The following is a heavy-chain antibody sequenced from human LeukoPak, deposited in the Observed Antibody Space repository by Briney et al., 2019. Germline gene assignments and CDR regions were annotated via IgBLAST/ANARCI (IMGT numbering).Heavy chain of an antibody. V-gene: IGHV3-33*06. CDR1: GFTFSSYA. CDR2: IWYDGRDK. Sequence: GGPLRLSCAASGFTFSSYAMYWLRQAPGKGLDWVASIWYDGRDKDYRDSVKGLFTISRDNSKNTLYLQMNSMRAEDTAVYYCAKDRAEKYAFDYWGQGTLVTVSS. D-gene: IGHD2-2*01. J-gene: IGHJ4*02. CDR3: AKDRAEKYAFDY.